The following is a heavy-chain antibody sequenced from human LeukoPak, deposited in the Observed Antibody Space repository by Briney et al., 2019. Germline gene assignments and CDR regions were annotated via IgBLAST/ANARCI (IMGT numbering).Heavy chain of an antibody. J-gene: IGHJ6*03. D-gene: IGHD1-1*01. V-gene: IGHV3-53*01. CDR2: IYNGGST. Sequence: PGGSLRLSCAASGFTVSSKYMGWVRQAPGKGLEWVSVIYNGGSTYYADSVKGRFTISRDNSKNTLYLQMHSLRAEDTAVYYCARTVQLERPVPLRNYYYMDVWGKGTTVTISS. CDR1: GFTVSSKY. CDR3: ARTVQLERPVPLRNYYYMDV.